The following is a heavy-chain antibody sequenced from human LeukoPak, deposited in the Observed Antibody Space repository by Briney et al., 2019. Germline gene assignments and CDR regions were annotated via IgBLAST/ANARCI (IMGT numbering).Heavy chain of an antibody. CDR2: ISGGGST. Sequence: HAGGSLRLSCAASGFTFSNYAMNWVRQAPGKGLEWVSTISGGGSTYYADSVKGRFTISRDNSKNTLYLQMNSLRAEDTAVYYCAKDGVLDYWGQGTLVTVSS. V-gene: IGHV3-23*01. J-gene: IGHJ4*02. D-gene: IGHD3-16*01. CDR1: GFTFSNYA. CDR3: AKDGVLDY.